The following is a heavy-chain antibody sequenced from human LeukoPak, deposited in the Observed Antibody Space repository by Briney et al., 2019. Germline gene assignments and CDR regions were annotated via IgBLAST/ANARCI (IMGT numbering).Heavy chain of an antibody. CDR3: AKMNYYDSSI. CDR2: ISGSGGST. Sequence: GGSLRLSCAASGFTFSTYGIHWVRQAPGKGLEWVSAISGSGGSTYYADSVKGRFTISRDNSKNTLYLQMNSLRAEDTAVYYCAKMNYYDSSIWGQGTMVTVSS. CDR1: GFTFSTYG. J-gene: IGHJ3*02. D-gene: IGHD3-22*01. V-gene: IGHV3-23*01.